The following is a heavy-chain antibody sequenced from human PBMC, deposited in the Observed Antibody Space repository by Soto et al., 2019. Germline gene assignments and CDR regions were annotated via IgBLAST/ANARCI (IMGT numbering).Heavy chain of an antibody. V-gene: IGHV1-69*12. J-gene: IGHJ2*01. CDR1: GGTFSSYA. Sequence: QVQLVQSGAEVKKPGSSVKVSCKASGGTFSSYAISWVRQAPGQGLEWMGGIIPIFGTANYAQKFQGRVTITADESTSTAYMELSSLRSEDTAVYYCASRDYCGGACSSPIYWYFDLWGRGTLVTVSS. D-gene: IGHD2-21*02. CDR3: ASRDYCGGACSSPIYWYFDL. CDR2: IIPIFGTA.